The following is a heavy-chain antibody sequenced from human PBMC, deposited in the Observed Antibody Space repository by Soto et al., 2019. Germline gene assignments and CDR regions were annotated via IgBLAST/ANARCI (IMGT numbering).Heavy chain of an antibody. CDR2: ISGSGGST. V-gene: IGHV3-23*01. CDR3: AKEGHAYYDSSGYYVPHYFDY. D-gene: IGHD3-22*01. Sequence: GGSLRLSCAASGFTFSSYAMSWVRQAPGKGLEWVSAISGSGGSTYYADSGKGRFTISRDNSKNTLYLQMNSLRAEDTAVYYCAKEGHAYYDSSGYYVPHYFDYWGQGTLVTVSS. J-gene: IGHJ4*02. CDR1: GFTFSSYA.